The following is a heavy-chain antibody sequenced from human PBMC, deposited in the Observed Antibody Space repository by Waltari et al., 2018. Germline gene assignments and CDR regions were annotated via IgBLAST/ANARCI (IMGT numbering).Heavy chain of an antibody. J-gene: IGHJ4*02. CDR2: INHSGST. V-gene: IGHV4-34*01. CDR3: ARLEWGYCSGGSCYALRGKLDY. D-gene: IGHD2-15*01. Sequence: QVQLQQWGAGLLKPSETLSLTCAVYGGSFSGYYWSWIRQPPGQGLEWVGEINHSGSTNYNPALKGRVTISVDTAKNQFSLKLSSVTAADTAVYYCARLEWGYCSGGSCYALRGKLDYWGQGTLVTVSS. CDR1: GGSFSGYY.